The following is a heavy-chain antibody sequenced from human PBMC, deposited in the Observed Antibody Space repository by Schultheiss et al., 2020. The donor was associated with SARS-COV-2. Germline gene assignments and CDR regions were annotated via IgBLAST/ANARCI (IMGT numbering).Heavy chain of an antibody. CDR1: GGSISSYY. Sequence: SETLSLTCTVSGGSISSYYWSWIRQPAGKGLEWIGRIYTSGSTNYNPSLKSRVTISVDTSKNQFSLKLSSVTAADTAVYYCAREEGYYYDSSGYYGHFDYWGQGTLVTVSS. CDR3: AREEGYYYDSSGYYGHFDY. D-gene: IGHD3-22*01. V-gene: IGHV4-4*07. CDR2: IYTSGST. J-gene: IGHJ4*02.